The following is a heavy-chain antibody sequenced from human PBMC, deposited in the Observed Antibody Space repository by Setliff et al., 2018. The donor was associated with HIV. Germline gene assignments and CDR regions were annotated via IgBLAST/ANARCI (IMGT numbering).Heavy chain of an antibody. Sequence: PSETLSLTCTVSGDSINSGNYYWGWIRQPPGKGLEWIGSIYYSGSTYYNPSLKSRVTIAVDTSKNQFSLTLSSVTAADPAVYYCARGTGSYGSDYWGQGTLVTVSS. CDR3: ARGTGSYGSDY. CDR1: GDSINSGNYY. D-gene: IGHD5-18*01. V-gene: IGHV4-39*07. CDR2: IYYSGST. J-gene: IGHJ4*02.